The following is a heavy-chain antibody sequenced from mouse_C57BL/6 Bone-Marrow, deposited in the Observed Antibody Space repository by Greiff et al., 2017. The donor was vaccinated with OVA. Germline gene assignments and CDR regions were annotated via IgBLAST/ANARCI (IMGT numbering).Heavy chain of an antibody. J-gene: IGHJ1*03. Sequence: VQLKESGAELVRPGASVKLSCTASGFNIKDDYMHWVKQRPEQGLEWIGWIDPENGDTEYASKFQGKATITADTSSNTAYLQLSSLTSEDTAVYYSTTTFTTVVAWYFDVWGTGTTVTVSS. D-gene: IGHD1-1*01. CDR3: TTTFTTVVAWYFDV. V-gene: IGHV14-4*01. CDR1: GFNIKDDY. CDR2: IDPENGDT.